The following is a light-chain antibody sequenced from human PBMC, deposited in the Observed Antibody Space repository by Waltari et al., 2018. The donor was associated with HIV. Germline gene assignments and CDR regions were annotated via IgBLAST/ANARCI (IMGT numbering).Light chain of an antibody. J-gene: IGKJ1*01. CDR1: QRIRIW. CDR2: AAS. CDR3: QQYDSSPWT. V-gene: IGKV1-5*03. Sequence: DIQMTQSPSTLSASVGDTVTITCRASQRIRIWLAWFQQKPGKAPKLLIYAASSLQTGVPSRFSGSTSGTEFTLTISSLQPDDFATYYCQQYDSSPWTFGQGTKVEI.